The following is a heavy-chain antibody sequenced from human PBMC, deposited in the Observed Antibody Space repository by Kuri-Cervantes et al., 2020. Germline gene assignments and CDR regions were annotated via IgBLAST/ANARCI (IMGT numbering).Heavy chain of an antibody. CDR3: ARGVGTYGGDAFDI. CDR1: GGSISSGGYS. Sequence: LRLSCAVSGGSISSGGYSWSWIRQPPGKGLEWTGYIYHSGSTYSNPSLKSRVTISVDRSKNQFSMKLSSVTAGNPAVYYWARGVGTYGGDAFDIWGQGTMVTVSS. V-gene: IGHV4-30-2*01. J-gene: IGHJ3*02. D-gene: IGHD4-23*01. CDR2: IYHSGST.